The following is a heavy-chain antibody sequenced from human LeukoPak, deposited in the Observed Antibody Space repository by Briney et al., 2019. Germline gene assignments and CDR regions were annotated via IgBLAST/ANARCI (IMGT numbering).Heavy chain of an antibody. CDR2: ISGSGGST. CDR3: AKDRRGIAVAAPIDY. V-gene: IGHV3-23*01. J-gene: IGHJ4*02. D-gene: IGHD6-19*01. Sequence: GGSLRLSCAASGFTFSSYAMSWVRQAPGKGLEWASAISGSGGSTYYADSVKGRFTISRDNSKNTLYLQMNSLRAEDTAVYYCAKDRRGIAVAAPIDYWGQGTLVTVSS. CDR1: GFTFSSYA.